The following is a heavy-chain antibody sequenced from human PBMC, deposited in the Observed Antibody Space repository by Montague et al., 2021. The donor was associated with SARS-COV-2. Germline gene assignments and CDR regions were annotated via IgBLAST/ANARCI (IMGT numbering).Heavy chain of an antibody. Sequence: SETLSLTCTVSGGSISSYYWSWIRQPPGKGLEWIGYIYDSGSTNYKSSLKSRVTISVDTSKNQFSLKPNSVTAADTAVYYCARHRRSRYGNFDYWGQGTLVTVSS. D-gene: IGHD1-1*01. CDR2: IYDSGST. V-gene: IGHV4-59*08. J-gene: IGHJ4*02. CDR1: GGSISSYY. CDR3: ARHRRSRYGNFDY.